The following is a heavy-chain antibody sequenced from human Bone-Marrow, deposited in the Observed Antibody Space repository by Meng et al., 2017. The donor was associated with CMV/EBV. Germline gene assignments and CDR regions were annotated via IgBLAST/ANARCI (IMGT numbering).Heavy chain of an antibody. Sequence: ASVKVSCKASGYTFITYGVSWVRQAPGQGLEWVGWINPYNGDTDFAQNFQGRVTMTTDTSTSTAYMELRSLRSDDTAVYYCARDLDIVVVPAADPPKYGMDVWGQGTTVTVSS. CDR3: ARDLDIVVVPAADPPKYGMDV. J-gene: IGHJ6*02. CDR1: GYTFITYG. CDR2: INPYNGDT. D-gene: IGHD2-2*01. V-gene: IGHV1-18*04.